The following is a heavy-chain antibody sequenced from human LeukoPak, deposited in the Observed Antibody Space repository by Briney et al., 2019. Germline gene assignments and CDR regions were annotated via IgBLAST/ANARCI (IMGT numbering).Heavy chain of an antibody. CDR3: ARVAYGSSWFDP. D-gene: IGHD2-2*01. CDR2: IFYSGRT. J-gene: IGHJ5*02. Sequence: SETLSLTCTVSGDSINNDYWSWIRQPPGKGLEWIGYIFYSGRTTYNPSLKSPVTISIDTSKNQFSLMVMSVTAVDTAVYYCARVAYGSSWFDPWGQGTLVTVSS. V-gene: IGHV4-59*01. CDR1: GDSINNDY.